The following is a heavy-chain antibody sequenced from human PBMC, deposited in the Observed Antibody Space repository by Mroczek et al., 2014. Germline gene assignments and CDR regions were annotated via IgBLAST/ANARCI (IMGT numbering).Heavy chain of an antibody. CDR2: ISAYNGNT. CDR3: ARDSVGYCSSTSCYDYYYYMDV. Sequence: QVQLVQSGAEVKKPGASVKVSCKASGYTFTSYGISWVRQAPGQGLEWMGWISAYNGNTNYAQKLQGRVTMTTDTSTSTAYMELRSLRSDDTAVYYXARDSVGYCSSTSCYDYYYYMDVWGKGTHGH. CDR1: GYTFTSYG. J-gene: IGHJ6*03. D-gene: IGHD2-2*01. V-gene: IGHV1-18*01.